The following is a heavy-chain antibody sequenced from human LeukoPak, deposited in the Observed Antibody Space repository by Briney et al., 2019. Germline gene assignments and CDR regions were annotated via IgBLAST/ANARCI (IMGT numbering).Heavy chain of an antibody. J-gene: IGHJ6*02. V-gene: IGHV1-69*04. D-gene: IGHD1-1*01. Sequence: GASVKVSCKASGGTFSSYAISWVRQAPGQGLEWMGRIIPILGIANYAQKFQGRVTITADKSTSTAYMELSSLRSEDTAVYYCARELERTYYYYYGMDVWGQGTTVTVSS. CDR2: IIPILGIA. CDR1: GGTFSSYA. CDR3: ARELERTYYYYYGMDV.